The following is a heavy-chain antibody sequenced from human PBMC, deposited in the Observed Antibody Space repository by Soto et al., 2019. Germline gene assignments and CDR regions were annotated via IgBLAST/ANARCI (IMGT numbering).Heavy chain of an antibody. CDR1: GGSSSDYY. D-gene: IGHD3-16*02. J-gene: IGHJ4*02. CDR2: IFYTGST. Sequence: PSETLSVTCTVSGGSSSDYYWSWIRQSPGKGLEWIGHIFYTGSTNYNPSLKIRVNISVDMTWNQFSLGLDSVIAADTAVYYCARGGTMITFGGVVVAPYFDSWGQGTLVTVSS. V-gene: IGHV4-59*01. CDR3: ARGGTMITFGGVVVAPYFDS.